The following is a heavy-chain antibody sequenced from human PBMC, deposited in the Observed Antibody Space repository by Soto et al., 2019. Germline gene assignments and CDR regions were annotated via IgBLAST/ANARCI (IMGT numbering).Heavy chain of an antibody. J-gene: IGHJ6*02. CDR1: GFTFSSYA. D-gene: IGHD2-2*01. Sequence: PGGSLRLSCAASGFTFSSYAMSWVRQAPGKGLEWVSAVSGSGGSTYYADSVKGRFTISRDNSKNTLYLQMNSLRAEDTAVYYCAKDLIGAYQLPPFHYYGMDVWGQGTTVTVSS. CDR2: VSGSGGST. CDR3: AKDLIGAYQLPPFHYYGMDV. V-gene: IGHV3-23*01.